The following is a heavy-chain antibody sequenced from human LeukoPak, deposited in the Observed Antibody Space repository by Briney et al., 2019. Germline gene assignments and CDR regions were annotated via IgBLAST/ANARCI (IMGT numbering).Heavy chain of an antibody. CDR3: AKDPLYNWNPIDY. CDR1: GFSFSGHW. J-gene: IGHJ4*02. D-gene: IGHD1-20*01. Sequence: GGSLRLSCTASGFSFSGHWMHWARHLPGKGLVWVSRISPTGSTTSYADSVKGRFTISRDNSKNTLYLQMNSLRAEDTAVYYCAKDPLYNWNPIDYWGQGTLVTVSS. V-gene: IGHV3-74*01. CDR2: ISPTGSTT.